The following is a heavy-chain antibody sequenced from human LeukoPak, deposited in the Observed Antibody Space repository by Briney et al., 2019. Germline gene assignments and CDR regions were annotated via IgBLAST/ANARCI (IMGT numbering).Heavy chain of an antibody. V-gene: IGHV3-21*01. D-gene: IGHD5-18*01. CDR1: GFTFSSYS. J-gene: IGHJ4*02. Sequence: PGGSLRLSCAASGFTFSSYSMNWVRQAPGKGLEWVSSISSSSSYIYYADSVKGRLTISRDNAKNSLYLQMNSLRAEDTAVYYCARPDTAMVRGYYFDYWGQGTLVTVSS. CDR3: ARPDTAMVRGYYFDY. CDR2: ISSSSSYI.